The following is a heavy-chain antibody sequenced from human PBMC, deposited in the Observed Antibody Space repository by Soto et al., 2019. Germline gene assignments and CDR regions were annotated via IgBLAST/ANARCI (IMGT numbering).Heavy chain of an antibody. J-gene: IGHJ6*03. Sequence: GGSLRLSCAASGFTFSSYSMNWVRQAPGKGLEWVSSISSSSSYIYYADSVKGRFTISRDNAKNSPYRQMNSLRAEDTAVYYCARGQTEYGDYQLHYYYYYYMDVWGKGTTVTVSS. V-gene: IGHV3-21*01. CDR3: ARGQTEYGDYQLHYYYYYYMDV. D-gene: IGHD4-17*01. CDR1: GFTFSSYS. CDR2: ISSSSSYI.